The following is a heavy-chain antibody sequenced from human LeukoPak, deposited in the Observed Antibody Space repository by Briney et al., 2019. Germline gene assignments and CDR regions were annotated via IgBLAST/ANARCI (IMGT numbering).Heavy chain of an antibody. Sequence: ASVKVSCKASGYTFTGYYMHWVRQAPGQGLEWMGWINPNSGGTNYAQKFQGWVTMTRDTSISTAYMELIRLTSDDTAVYFCVRGDYYGSGSYPPDYWGQGTLVTVSS. J-gene: IGHJ4*02. CDR2: INPNSGGT. CDR3: VRGDYYGSGSYPPDY. CDR1: GYTFTGYY. D-gene: IGHD3-10*01. V-gene: IGHV1-2*04.